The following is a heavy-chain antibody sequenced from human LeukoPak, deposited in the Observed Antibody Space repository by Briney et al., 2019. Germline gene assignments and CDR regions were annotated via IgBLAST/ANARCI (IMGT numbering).Heavy chain of an antibody. V-gene: IGHV1-69*01. CDR3: ARGAANKAVAGTGYYFDY. CDR1: GGTFSSYA. D-gene: IGHD6-19*01. Sequence: SVKVSCKASGGTFSSYAISWVRQAPGQGLEWMGGIIPIFGTANYAQKFQGRVTITADESTSTAYMELSSLRSEDTAVYYCARGAANKAVAGTGYYFDYWGQGTLVTVSS. CDR2: IIPIFGTA. J-gene: IGHJ4*02.